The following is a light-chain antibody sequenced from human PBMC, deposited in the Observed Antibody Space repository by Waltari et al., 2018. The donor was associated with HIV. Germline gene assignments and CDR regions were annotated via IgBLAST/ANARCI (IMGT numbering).Light chain of an antibody. CDR3: QQYGTSPLT. J-gene: IGKJ4*01. Sequence: EIVLTQSPGTLSVSPGERASLSCRASQSVSSSYLAWYQQKPGQAPMLLIYGASTRATGIPDRFSGSGSGADFTLTLSRLEPGDFAVYYCQQYGTSPLTFGGGTKVEIK. CDR1: QSVSSSY. CDR2: GAS. V-gene: IGKV3-20*01.